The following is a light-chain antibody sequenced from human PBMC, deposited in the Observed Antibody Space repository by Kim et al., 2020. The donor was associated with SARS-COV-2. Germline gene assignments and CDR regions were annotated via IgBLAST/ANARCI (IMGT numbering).Light chain of an antibody. CDR2: GGS. V-gene: IGKV3-20*01. Sequence: LSPGERATLSCRASQSVTSNYLAWYQQKPGQTPRLLIYGGSSRATGIPDRFSGSGSGTDFTLTISRLEPEDFAVYYCQQYGSSPRFGGGTKVDIK. J-gene: IGKJ4*01. CDR1: QSVTSNY. CDR3: QQYGSSPR.